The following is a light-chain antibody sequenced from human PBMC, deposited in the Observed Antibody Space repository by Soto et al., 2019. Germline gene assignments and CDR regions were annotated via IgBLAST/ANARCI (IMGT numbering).Light chain of an antibody. J-gene: IGKJ1*01. CDR3: QQYGSSPSLT. CDR1: QRLSASD. CDR2: GAS. V-gene: IGKV3-20*01. Sequence: EIVLTQSPGTLSLSPGQRATLSCRASQRLSASDIAWYQQRPGQAPRLLIYGASSRATGIPDRFSGSGSGTDFTLTISRLEPEDFAVYYFQQYGSSPSLTFGQVTKLHIK.